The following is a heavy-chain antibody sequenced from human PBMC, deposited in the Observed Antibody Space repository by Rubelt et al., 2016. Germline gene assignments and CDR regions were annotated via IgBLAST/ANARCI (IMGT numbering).Heavy chain of an antibody. CDR1: GASIRSYY. CDR3: ARVGDGNNDFSLDY. CDR2: IYSSGSA. V-gene: IGHV4-59*01. Sequence: QLQLQESGPGLVKPSETLSLTCTVSGASIRSYYWSWIRQPPGKGLEWIGYIYSSGSASYNPSLKSRVTISLDRSKSQFSLELSMVTAADTAVDYCARVGDGNNDFSLDYWGQGTLVTVSS. D-gene: IGHD5-24*01. J-gene: IGHJ4*02.